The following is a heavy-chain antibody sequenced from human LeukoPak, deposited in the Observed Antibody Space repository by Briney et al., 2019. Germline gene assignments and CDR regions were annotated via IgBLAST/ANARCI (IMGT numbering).Heavy chain of an antibody. CDR1: GYTFTTYG. CDR2: IIGYNGNR. V-gene: IGHV1-18*01. Sequence: SVKVSCKASGYTFTTYGISWVRQAPGQGLEWMGWIIGYNGNRNNAQKLQGRVTMTTDTSTSTAYMELRRLRSDDTAVYYCARDGRYNLNYADYWGQGTLVTVSS. J-gene: IGHJ4*02. CDR3: ARDGRYNLNYADY. D-gene: IGHD1-20*01.